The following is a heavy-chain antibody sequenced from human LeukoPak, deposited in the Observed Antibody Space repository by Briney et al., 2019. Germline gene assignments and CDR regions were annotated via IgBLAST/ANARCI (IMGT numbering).Heavy chain of an antibody. V-gene: IGHV3-30*19. Sequence: GGSLRLSCAASGFTFTNYAMHWVRQAPGKGLEWVAFTSSDGSNKCYADSVKGRFTISRDNSKNTLHLQMNSLRIDDTALYYCAKGGVRGLYYFDYWGQGTLVTVSS. J-gene: IGHJ4*02. CDR1: GFTFTNYA. CDR2: TSSDGSNK. CDR3: AKGGVRGLYYFDY. D-gene: IGHD3-10*01.